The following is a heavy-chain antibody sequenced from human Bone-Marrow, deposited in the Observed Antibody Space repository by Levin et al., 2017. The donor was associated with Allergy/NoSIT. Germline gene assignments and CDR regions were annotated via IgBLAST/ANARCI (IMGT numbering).Heavy chain of an antibody. Sequence: GGSLRLSCAASGFTVSNNYMTWIRQAPGKGLEWVSLIYSVGSTYYADSVKGRFTISRDNVRNTVYLQMNNLRAEDTAVYYCARSVPVTDLGYWGQGTLVSVSS. CDR1: GFTVSNNY. D-gene: IGHD1-14*01. J-gene: IGHJ4*02. CDR3: ARSVPVTDLGY. V-gene: IGHV3-53*01. CDR2: IYSVGST.